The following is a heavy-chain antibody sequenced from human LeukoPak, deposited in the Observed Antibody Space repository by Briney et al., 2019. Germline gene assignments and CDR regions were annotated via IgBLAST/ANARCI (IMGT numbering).Heavy chain of an antibody. CDR1: GFTFSSYE. CDR3: ARAGYNWNFYYYYGMDV. D-gene: IGHD1-7*01. Sequence: PGGSLRPSCAASGFTFSSYEMNWVRQAPGKGLEWVSYISSSGSTIYYADSVKGRFTISRDNAKNSLYLQMNSLRAEDTAVYYCARAGYNWNFYYYYGMDVWGQGTTVTVSS. V-gene: IGHV3-48*03. J-gene: IGHJ6*02. CDR2: ISSSGSTI.